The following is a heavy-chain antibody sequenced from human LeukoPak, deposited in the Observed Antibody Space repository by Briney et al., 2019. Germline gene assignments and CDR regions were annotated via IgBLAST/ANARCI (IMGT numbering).Heavy chain of an antibody. J-gene: IGHJ4*02. V-gene: IGHV1-18*01. CDR1: GYTFISYG. CDR2: TSASNGNT. CDR3: ARDGASDWDDMLDY. Sequence: ASVTVSCKASGYTFISYGITWLRQAPGQGLEYMGWTSASNGNTNYAQKSQGRVTMTADTSTSTAYVELRSLRSDDTAVYYCARDGASDWDDMLDYWGQGTLVTVSS. D-gene: IGHD1-1*01.